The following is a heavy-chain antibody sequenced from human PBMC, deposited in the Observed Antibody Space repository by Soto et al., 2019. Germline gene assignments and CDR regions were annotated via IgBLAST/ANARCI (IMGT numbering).Heavy chain of an antibody. J-gene: IGHJ5*02. D-gene: IGHD3-3*01. Sequence: PSETMSLTCAVYGGSFSGYYWSWIRQHPGKGLEWIGEINHSGSTNYNPSLKSRVTISVDTSKNQLSLKLSSVTAADTAVYYRARVGRPASFYDFWSGYRENWFDPWGQGTLVTVSS. CDR2: INHSGST. CDR1: GGSFSGYY. V-gene: IGHV4-34*01. CDR3: ARVGRPASFYDFWSGYRENWFDP.